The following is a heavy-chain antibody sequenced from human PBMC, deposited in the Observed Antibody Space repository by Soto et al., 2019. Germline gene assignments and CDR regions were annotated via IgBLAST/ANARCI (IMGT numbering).Heavy chain of an antibody. J-gene: IGHJ4*02. D-gene: IGHD2-8*02. Sequence: SETLSLTCTVSGGSISSSNSYWGWIRQPPGKGLEWIGSMYYSGSTYYNASLKSRVTISVDTSKNQFSLKLTSVTAADTAVYYCARDKITGLFDYWGQGTLVTVSS. CDR3: ARDKITGLFDY. V-gene: IGHV4-39*02. CDR2: MYYSGST. CDR1: GGSISSSNSY.